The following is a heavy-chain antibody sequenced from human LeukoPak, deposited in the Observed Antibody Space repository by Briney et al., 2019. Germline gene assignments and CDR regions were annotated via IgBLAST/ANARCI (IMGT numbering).Heavy chain of an antibody. J-gene: IGHJ4*02. CDR1: GFTFSSYG. CDR2: ISYDGSNK. D-gene: IGHD6-19*01. V-gene: IGHV3-30*18. Sequence: PGGSLRLSCAASGFTFSSYGMHWVRQAPGKGLEWVAVISYDGSNKYYADSVKGRFTISRDNSKNTLYLQMNSLRAGDTAVYYCAKGPSGWYSAFDYWGQGTLVTVSS. CDR3: AKGPSGWYSAFDY.